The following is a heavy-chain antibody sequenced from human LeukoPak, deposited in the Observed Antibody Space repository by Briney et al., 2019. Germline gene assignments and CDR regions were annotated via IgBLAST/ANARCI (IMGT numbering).Heavy chain of an antibody. V-gene: IGHV3-66*01. CDR3: ARDDFWSGYSTAAFDI. CDR2: IYSGGST. Sequence: GGSLRLSCAASGFTVSSNYMSWVRQAPGKGLEWVSVIYSGGSTYYADSVKGRFTISRDNSKNTLYLQMNSLRAEDTAVYYCARDDFWSGYSTAAFDIWGQGTVVTVSS. CDR1: GFTVSSNY. D-gene: IGHD3-3*01. J-gene: IGHJ3*02.